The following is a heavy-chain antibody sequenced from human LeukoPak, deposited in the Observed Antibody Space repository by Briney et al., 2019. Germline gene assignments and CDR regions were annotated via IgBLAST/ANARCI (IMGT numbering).Heavy chain of an antibody. V-gene: IGHV3-9*01. Sequence: GRSLRLSCAASGFTFDDYAMHWVRHAPGKGLEWVSGISWNSGSIGYADSVKGRFTISRDNAKNSLYLQMNSLRAEDTALYYCAKAQSHGLFDYWGQGTLVTVSS. CDR3: AKAQSHGLFDY. CDR1: GFTFDDYA. CDR2: ISWNSGSI. D-gene: IGHD3-16*01. J-gene: IGHJ4*02.